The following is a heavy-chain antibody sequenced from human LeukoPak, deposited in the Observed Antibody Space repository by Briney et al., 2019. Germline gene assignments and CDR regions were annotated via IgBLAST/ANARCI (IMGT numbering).Heavy chain of an antibody. D-gene: IGHD3-10*01. CDR3: ATSTLMRGVVVFYYGLDV. J-gene: IGHJ6*02. V-gene: IGHV3-23*01. CDR1: GLTFNNYV. Sequence: GGSLRLSCAASGLTFNNYVMSWVRQIPGKGLEWVSVISGSGYNIIYADSVKGRFTISRDNSKNTLDLQMNSLRAEDTAVYYCATSTLMRGVVVFYYGLDVWGQGTTVTVSS. CDR2: ISGSGYNI.